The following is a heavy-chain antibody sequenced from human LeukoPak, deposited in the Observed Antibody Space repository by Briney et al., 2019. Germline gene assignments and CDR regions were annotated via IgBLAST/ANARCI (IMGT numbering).Heavy chain of an antibody. Sequence: SETLSLTCAVYGGSFSGYYWSWIRQPPGKGLEWIGEINHSGSTNYNPSLKSRVTISVDTSENQFSLKLSSVTAADTAVYYCARVGYGSGSRVDYWGQGTLVTVSS. V-gene: IGHV4-34*01. J-gene: IGHJ4*02. CDR3: ARVGYGSGSRVDY. CDR2: INHSGST. CDR1: GGSFSGYY. D-gene: IGHD3-10*01.